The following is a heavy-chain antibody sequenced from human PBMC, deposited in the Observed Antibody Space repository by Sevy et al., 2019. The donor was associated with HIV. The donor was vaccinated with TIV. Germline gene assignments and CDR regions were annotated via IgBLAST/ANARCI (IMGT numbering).Heavy chain of an antibody. D-gene: IGHD4-4*01. CDR3: AGETDNSDRWLDP. J-gene: IGHJ5*02. V-gene: IGHV3-30*02. CDR2: IWHDGSNK. CDR1: GFTFNFHG. Sequence: GGSLRLSCAASGFTFNFHGMHWVRQAPGKGLEWVAFIWHDGSNKYMADSVKGRFTISRDNSKITLFLQMNSLTVEDTAVYYCAGETDNSDRWLDPWGQGTLVTVSS.